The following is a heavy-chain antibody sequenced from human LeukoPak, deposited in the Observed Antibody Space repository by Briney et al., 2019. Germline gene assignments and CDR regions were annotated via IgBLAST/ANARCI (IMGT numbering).Heavy chain of an antibody. CDR3: ASSNTGHIVVVPILDY. CDR2: ISSSSSTI. CDR1: GFTFSSYS. D-gene: IGHD2-15*01. V-gene: IGHV3-48*01. Sequence: GGSLRLSCAASGFTFSSYSMNWVRQAPGKGLEWVSYISSSSSTIYYADSVKGRFTISRDNAKNSLYLQMNSLRAEDTAVYYCASSNTGHIVVVPILDYWGQGTLVTVSS. J-gene: IGHJ4*02.